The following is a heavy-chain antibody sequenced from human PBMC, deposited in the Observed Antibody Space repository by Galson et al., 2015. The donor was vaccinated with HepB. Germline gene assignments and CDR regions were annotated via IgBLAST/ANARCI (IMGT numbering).Heavy chain of an antibody. V-gene: IGHV3-15*01. CDR3: TTDQSPNGFDP. CDR2: IKSKTDGGKT. J-gene: IGHJ5*02. Sequence: SLRLSCAASGFTFSNAWMSWVRQAPGKGLEWVGRIKSKTDGGKTDYAAPVKGRFTISRDDSKNTLYLQMNSLKTEDTAVYYCTTDQSPNGFDPWGQGTLVTVSS. CDR1: GFTFSNAW.